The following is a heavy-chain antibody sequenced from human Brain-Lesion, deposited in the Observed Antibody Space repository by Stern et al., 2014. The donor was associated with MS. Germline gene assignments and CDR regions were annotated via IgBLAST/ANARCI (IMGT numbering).Heavy chain of an antibody. J-gene: IGHJ4*02. D-gene: IGHD5-18*01. CDR1: GDSLSSSTFY. CDR2: VYYSGNT. V-gene: IGHV4-39*01. CDR3: ARHQLGYGYAYLRY. Sequence: VQLVESGPGLVKPSDTLSLTCSVSGDSLSSSTFYWGWIRQPPGKGPEWIGSVYYSGNTYYHPSLKSRVPISVDTPKTQFSLRLPSVTAADTAVYYCARHQLGYGYAYLRYWGQGTLVTVSS.